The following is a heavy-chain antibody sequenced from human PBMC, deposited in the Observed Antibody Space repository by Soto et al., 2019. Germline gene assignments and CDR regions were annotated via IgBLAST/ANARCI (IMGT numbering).Heavy chain of an antibody. CDR3: ARDLGYCSGGSCPIDYYGMDV. J-gene: IGHJ6*02. CDR2: INPNSGGT. CDR1: GYTFTGYY. Sequence: ASVKVSCKASGYTFTGYYMHWVRQAPGQGLEWMGWINPNSGGTNYAQKLQGWVTMTRDTSISTAYMELSRLRSDDTAVYYCARDLGYCSGGSCPIDYYGMDVWGQAPTLTLSS. V-gene: IGHV1-2*04. D-gene: IGHD2-15*01.